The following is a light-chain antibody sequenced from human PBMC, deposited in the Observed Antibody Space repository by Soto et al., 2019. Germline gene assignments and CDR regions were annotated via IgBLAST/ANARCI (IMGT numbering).Light chain of an antibody. Sequence: IQMTHSPSSLSASVGDRVTITCRSSQSISSSFNWYQQQPGKAPKILIYAASSLQSGVPSRFSGSGSGTDFTPTTSSRQHADFATYSYQQSYSIPWTFGQGTRVDIK. CDR3: QQSYSIPWT. V-gene: IGKV1-39*01. CDR1: QSISSS. J-gene: IGKJ1*01. CDR2: AAS.